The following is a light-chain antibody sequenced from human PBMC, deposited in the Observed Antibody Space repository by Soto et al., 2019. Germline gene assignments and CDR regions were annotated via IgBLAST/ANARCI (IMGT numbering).Light chain of an antibody. CDR2: AAS. J-gene: IGKJ1*01. Sequence: DIQMTQSPSSLSASVGDRVTITCRASQSISSYLNWYQQKPGKAPKLLIYAASSLQSGVPSRFSGSGYGTDLNLTISSLQPEDFATYYCQQSYSTLWTFGQGTKVEIK. V-gene: IGKV1-39*01. CDR3: QQSYSTLWT. CDR1: QSISSY.